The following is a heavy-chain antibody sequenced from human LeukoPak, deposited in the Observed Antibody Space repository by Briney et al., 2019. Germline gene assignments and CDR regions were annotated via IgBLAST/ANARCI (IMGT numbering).Heavy chain of an antibody. Sequence: SETLSLTCTVSVGSISSYYWSWIRQPAGKGLEWIGRISTSGSTNYNPSLKSRLTMSVDTSKNQFSLKLTSVTAADTAVYFCAAGYSGSWYSGNFDYWGQGTLVTVSS. V-gene: IGHV4-4*07. CDR3: AAGYSGSWYSGNFDY. CDR2: ISTSGST. J-gene: IGHJ4*02. D-gene: IGHD6-13*01. CDR1: VGSISSYY.